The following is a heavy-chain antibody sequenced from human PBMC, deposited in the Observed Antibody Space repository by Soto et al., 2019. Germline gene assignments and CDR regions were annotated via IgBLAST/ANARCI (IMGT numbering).Heavy chain of an antibody. V-gene: IGHV4-34*01. CDR1: GGSFSGYY. J-gene: IGHJ6*02. CDR3: ARADRTLVTSYSLDV. CDR2: INHSGTI. D-gene: IGHD2-21*02. Sequence: PSETLSLTCAVYGGSFSGYYWTWIRQPPGKGLEWIGEINHSGTINFNPSLKSRLTISLDTSKKHFSLKLSSVTDADMAAYYCARADRTLVTSYSLDVWGQGTTVTVSS.